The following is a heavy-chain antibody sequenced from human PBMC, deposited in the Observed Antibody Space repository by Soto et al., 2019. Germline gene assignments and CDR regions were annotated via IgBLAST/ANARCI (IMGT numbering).Heavy chain of an antibody. J-gene: IGHJ6*03. Sequence: QVQLQESGPGLVKPSWTLSLTCAVSSGYISSSNWWSWVRQPPGKGLEWIGEIYHSGSTNYNPSLKSRVTISVDKSKNQFSLKLSSVTAADTAVYYWAKVRGLITYYYYMDVWGKGTTVTVSS. CDR2: IYHSGST. CDR3: AKVRGLITYYYYMDV. CDR1: SGYISSSNW. V-gene: IGHV4-4*02. D-gene: IGHD3-10*01.